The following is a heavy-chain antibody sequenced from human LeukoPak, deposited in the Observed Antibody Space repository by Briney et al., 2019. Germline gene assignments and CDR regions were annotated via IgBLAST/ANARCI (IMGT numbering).Heavy chain of an antibody. J-gene: IGHJ3*02. CDR3: AKDSGRAVACTLRAFDI. Sequence: PGGSLRLSCAASGFTFSSYGMHWVRQAPGKGLEWVAVISYDGSNKYFADSVKGRFTISRDNSKNTLYLQMNSLRAEDTAVYYCAKDSGRAVACTLRAFDIWGQGTMVTVSS. CDR2: ISYDGSNK. V-gene: IGHV3-30*18. D-gene: IGHD6-19*01. CDR1: GFTFSSYG.